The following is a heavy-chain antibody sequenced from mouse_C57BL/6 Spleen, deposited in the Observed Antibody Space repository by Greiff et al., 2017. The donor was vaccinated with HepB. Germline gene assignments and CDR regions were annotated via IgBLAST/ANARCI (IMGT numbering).Heavy chain of an antibody. Sequence: VQLKQSGPELVKPGASVKISCNASGYAFSSSWMNWVKQRPGKGLEWIGRIYPGDGDTNYNGKFKGKATLTADKSSSTAYMHLSSLTSEDSAVSFCAHGYDDSFDYWGQGTTLTVSS. D-gene: IGHD2-2*01. V-gene: IGHV1-82*01. CDR1: GYAFSSSW. CDR3: AHGYDDSFDY. J-gene: IGHJ2*01. CDR2: IYPGDGDT.